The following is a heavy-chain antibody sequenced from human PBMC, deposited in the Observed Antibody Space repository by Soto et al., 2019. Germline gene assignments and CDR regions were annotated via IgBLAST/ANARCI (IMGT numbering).Heavy chain of an antibody. CDR1: GFTFRNYA. CDR2: ISCSGDET. V-gene: IGHV3-23*01. J-gene: IGHJ4*02. CDR3: AREGRVGYDFWSGYYKQTWIDY. Sequence: PGGSLRLSCAASGFTFRNYAMNWVRQAPGKGLEGVSDISCSGDETYSADSVKGRFTISRDNSKITLYLQMNSLRAEDTAVYYCAREGRVGYDFWSGYYKQTWIDYWGQGTLVTVSS. D-gene: IGHD3-3*01.